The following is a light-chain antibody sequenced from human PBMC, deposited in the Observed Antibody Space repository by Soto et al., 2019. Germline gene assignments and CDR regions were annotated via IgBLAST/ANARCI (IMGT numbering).Light chain of an antibody. J-gene: IGLJ3*02. CDR3: QNWGTGNPWV. CDR1: RAHSSYA. V-gene: IGLV4-69*01. CDR2: LNSDDSH. Sequence: QPVLTQSPSASASLGDSVKLTCTLSRAHSSYAIAWHQQQPEKGTRYLMKLNSDDSHSKGDGIPYRFSGSSSGAEHYLTISRLQSEDEADYYCQNWGTGNPWVFGGGTKLTVL.